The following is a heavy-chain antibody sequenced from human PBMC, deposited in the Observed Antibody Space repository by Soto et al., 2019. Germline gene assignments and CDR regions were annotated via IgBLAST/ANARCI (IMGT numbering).Heavy chain of an antibody. J-gene: IGHJ4*02. Sequence: SSVEVSCKASGATLSSYTFSWVRQAPRQGLEWMGRIIPNLGITNYAQKFQGRITIIVENATSAGYIKLSTLRNEYTAVYYCPSDKGYCSSASSTDFDNWRQETLVT. D-gene: IGHD2-2*01. CDR3: PSDKGYCSSASSTDFDN. V-gene: IGHV1-69*02. CDR2: IIPNLGIT. CDR1: GATLSSYT.